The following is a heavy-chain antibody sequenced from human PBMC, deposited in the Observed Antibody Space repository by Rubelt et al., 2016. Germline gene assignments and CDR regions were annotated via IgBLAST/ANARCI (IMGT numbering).Heavy chain of an antibody. CDR1: GYTFTSYA. V-gene: IGHV1-3*01. J-gene: IGHJ5*02. Sequence: VQLVQSGAEVKKPGASVKVSCKASGYTFTSYAMHWVRQAPGQRLAWMGWINDGNGNTKYSQKFQGRVNSTRDTYASTAYMELSSLRSEDTAVYYCAGVIWGSGWSNNWFDPWGQGTLVTVSS. CDR3: AGVIWGSGWSNNWFDP. D-gene: IGHD6-19*01. CDR2: INDGNGNT.